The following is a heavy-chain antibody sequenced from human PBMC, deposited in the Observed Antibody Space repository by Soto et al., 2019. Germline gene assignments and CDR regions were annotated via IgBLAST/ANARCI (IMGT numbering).Heavy chain of an antibody. CDR2: ISGSGSPI. CDR3: ARVRGHSYGYVDY. CDR1: RFTFSYYS. Sequence: EVQLVESWGGLVQPGGSLRLSCATSRFTFSYYSMNWVRQAPGKGLEWVSFISGSGSPIYYADSVKGRFTISRDDDKNTLYLQMNSLRDEDTAVYYCARVRGHSYGYVDYWGQGTLVTVSS. J-gene: IGHJ4*02. V-gene: IGHV3-48*02. D-gene: IGHD5-18*01.